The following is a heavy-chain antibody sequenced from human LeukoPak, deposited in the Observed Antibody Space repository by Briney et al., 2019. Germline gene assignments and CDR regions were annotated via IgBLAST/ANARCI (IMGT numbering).Heavy chain of an antibody. D-gene: IGHD2-15*01. V-gene: IGHV3-48*03. J-gene: IGHJ4*02. CDR3: ARLYCSGGSCYFGY. Sequence: GGSLRLSCAASGFTFSSYEMNWVRQAPGKGLEWVSYISGSGSTIYYADSVKGRFTISRDNAKNSLYLQMNSLRADGTAVYYCARLYCSGGSCYFGYWGQGTLVTVSS. CDR2: ISGSGSTI. CDR1: GFTFSSYE.